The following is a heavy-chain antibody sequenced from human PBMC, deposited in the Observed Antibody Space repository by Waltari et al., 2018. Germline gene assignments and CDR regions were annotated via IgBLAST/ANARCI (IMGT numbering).Heavy chain of an antibody. J-gene: IGHJ3*02. CDR2: ISSSTTT. V-gene: IGHV3-48*01. D-gene: IGHD5-12*01. CDR3: ARGRDGYIQDVFDI. Sequence: EVQLVEYGGGLVEPGESLRLSCAASGLSFNTYNMNWVRQAPGKGLEWGSYISSSTTTYYADYVKGRFTISRDNAKNSLYLQMNSLRAEDTALYYCARGRDGYIQDVFDIWGQGTMVSVSS. CDR1: GLSFNTYN.